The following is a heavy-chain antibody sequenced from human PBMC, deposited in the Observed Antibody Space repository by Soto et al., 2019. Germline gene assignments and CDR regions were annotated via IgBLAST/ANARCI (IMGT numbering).Heavy chain of an antibody. D-gene: IGHD6-13*01. CDR3: VAYDIAAAGPNWFDP. CDR1: GYTFTSYY. J-gene: IGHJ5*02. Sequence: ASVKVSCKASGYTFTSYYMHWVRQAPGQGLEWMGIINPSGGSTSYAQKFQGRVTMTRDTSTSTVYMELSSLRSEDTAVYYCVAYDIAAAGPNWFDPWGQGTLVTVSS. V-gene: IGHV1-46*01. CDR2: INPSGGST.